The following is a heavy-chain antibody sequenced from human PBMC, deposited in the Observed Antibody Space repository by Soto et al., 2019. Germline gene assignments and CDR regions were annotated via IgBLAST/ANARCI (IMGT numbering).Heavy chain of an antibody. CDR1: GFTFSSYA. J-gene: IGHJ4*02. D-gene: IGHD3-3*01. CDR3: AKTTIFGVVIIPRALFDY. Sequence: GGSLRLSCAASGFTFSSYAMSWVRQAPGKGLEWVSAISGSGGSTYYADSVKGRFTISRDNSKNTLYLQMNSLRAEDTAVYYCAKTTIFGVVIIPRALFDYWGQGTLVTVSS. CDR2: ISGSGGST. V-gene: IGHV3-23*01.